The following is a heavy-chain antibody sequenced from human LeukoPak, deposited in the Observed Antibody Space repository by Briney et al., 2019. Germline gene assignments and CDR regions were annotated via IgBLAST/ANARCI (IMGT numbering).Heavy chain of an antibody. V-gene: IGHV3-7*01. CDR1: GFTFGTYW. J-gene: IGHJ4*02. Sequence: GGSLRLSCAASGFTFGTYWMTWVRQAPGKGLEWVGNIKGDGSERYYLDSVKGRFTISRDNAKNSLYLQMNSLRAEDTAVYYCARDLSSSWDSGVFDYWGQGTLVTVSS. CDR2: IKGDGSER. D-gene: IGHD6-13*01. CDR3: ARDLSSSWDSGVFDY.